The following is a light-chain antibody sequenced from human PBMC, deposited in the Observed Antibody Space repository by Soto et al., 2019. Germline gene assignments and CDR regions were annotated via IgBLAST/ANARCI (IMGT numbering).Light chain of an antibody. CDR1: QHISKY. V-gene: IGKV1-33*01. Sequence: DIQMTQSPSSLSASVGDRVTITCQASQHISKYLNWYQQKPGKAPKLLIYDASNLAIGVPSRFSGSGSGTDFTFTISSLQPEDIATYYCQQYDNLPLTFGGGTKVDI. CDR2: DAS. J-gene: IGKJ4*01. CDR3: QQYDNLPLT.